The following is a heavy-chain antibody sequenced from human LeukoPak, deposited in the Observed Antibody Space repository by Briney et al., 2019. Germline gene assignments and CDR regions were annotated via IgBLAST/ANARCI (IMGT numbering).Heavy chain of an antibody. Sequence: GRSLRLSCAASGFTFSSYSMNWVRQAPGKGLEWVPYISSSSSTIYYADSVKGRFTISRDNAKNSLYLQMNSLRAEDTAVYYCARSQSPGIVGAQAFDYWGQGTLVTVPS. D-gene: IGHD1-26*01. CDR1: GFTFSSYS. V-gene: IGHV3-48*01. CDR2: ISSSSSTI. CDR3: ARSQSPGIVGAQAFDY. J-gene: IGHJ4*02.